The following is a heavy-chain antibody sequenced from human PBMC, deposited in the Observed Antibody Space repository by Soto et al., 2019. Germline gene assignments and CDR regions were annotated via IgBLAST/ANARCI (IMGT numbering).Heavy chain of an antibody. V-gene: IGHV4-39*01. J-gene: IGHJ5*02. D-gene: IGHD3-3*01. CDR1: GGSISXXXYX. Sequence: PGXVKPSETLSLTCTVSGGSISXXXYXXXWIRQPPGKGLEWIGSIYYSGSTYYNPSLKSXXXXXXXXXXXXXXXXXXXXXXXXTAVYYCARAGVPYYDFWSGYHPWGQGTLVTVSS. CDR2: IYYSGST. CDR3: ARAGVPYYDFWSGYHP.